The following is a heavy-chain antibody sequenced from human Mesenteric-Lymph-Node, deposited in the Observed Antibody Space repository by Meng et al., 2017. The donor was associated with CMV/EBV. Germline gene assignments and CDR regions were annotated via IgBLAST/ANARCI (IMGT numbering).Heavy chain of an antibody. CDR1: GYTFPTHG. CDR2: ISIYSCNT. Sequence: ASVKVSCKASGYTFPTHGVKWVRKAPGQGLEWMEWISIYSCNTDCAQRVQGTVTMTTDTSTTTANMNLSSLRSDATAVYYCAIAVAGTDGYYYYHGMDVWGQGTTVTVSS. CDR3: AIAVAGTDGYYYYHGMDV. J-gene: IGHJ6*02. V-gene: IGHV1-18*01. D-gene: IGHD6-19*01.